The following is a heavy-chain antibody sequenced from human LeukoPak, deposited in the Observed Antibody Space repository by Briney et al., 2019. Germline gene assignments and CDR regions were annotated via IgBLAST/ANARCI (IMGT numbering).Heavy chain of an antibody. CDR3: ARDKKNCGGDCYPPPYNWFDP. J-gene: IGHJ5*02. CDR2: IYYSGST. Sequence: SETLSLTCTVSGGSISSGGYYWSWIRQHPGKGLEWIGYIYYSGSTYYNPSLKSRVTISVDTSKNQFSLKLSSVTAADTAVYYCARDKKNCGGDCYPPPYNWFDPWGQGTLVTVSS. CDR1: GGSISSGGYY. D-gene: IGHD2-21*02. V-gene: IGHV4-31*03.